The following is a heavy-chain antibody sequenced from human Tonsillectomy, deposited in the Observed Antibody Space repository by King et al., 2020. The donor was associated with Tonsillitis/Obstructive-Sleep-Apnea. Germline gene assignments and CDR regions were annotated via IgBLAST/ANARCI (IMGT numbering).Heavy chain of an antibody. CDR2: SKSKTDGVTT. Sequence: VQLVESGGGLVKPGGSLRLSCAASGFTFSNAWMNWVRQAQGKGLEWVGRSKSKTDGVTTDYAAPVKGRFTISRDESKNTLYLQMNSLKTEDTAVYYWNTDVGIVVVQAARRNYYYGMDVWGQGTTVTVSS. J-gene: IGHJ6*02. V-gene: IGHV3-15*07. CDR1: GFTFSNAW. CDR3: NTDVGIVVVQAARRNYYYGMDV. D-gene: IGHD2-2*01.